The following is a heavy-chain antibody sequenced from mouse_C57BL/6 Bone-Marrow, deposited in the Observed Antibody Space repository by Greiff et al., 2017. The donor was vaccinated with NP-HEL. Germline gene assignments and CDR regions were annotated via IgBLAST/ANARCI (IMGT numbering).Heavy chain of an antibody. V-gene: IGHV1-52*01. Sequence: QVHVKQSGAELVRPGSSVKLSCKASGYTFTSYWMHWVKQRPIQGLEWIGNIDPSDSETHYNQKFKDKATLTVDKSSSTAYMQLSSLTSEDSAVYYCARGRITTVVAPRYFDVWGTGTTVTVSS. CDR2: IDPSDSET. CDR3: ARGRITTVVAPRYFDV. D-gene: IGHD1-1*01. J-gene: IGHJ1*03. CDR1: GYTFTSYW.